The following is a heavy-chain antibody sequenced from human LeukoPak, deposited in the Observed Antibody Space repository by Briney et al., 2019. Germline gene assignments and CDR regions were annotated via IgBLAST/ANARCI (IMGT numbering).Heavy chain of an antibody. D-gene: IGHD2-15*01. CDR1: GFDLDAFW. V-gene: IGHV3-7*01. J-gene: IGHJ4*02. Sequence: GGSLRLSCAASGFDLDAFWMSWVRQAPGKGLEWVANIKQDGSMKFYVDSVKGRFTISRDNAKNSLYLQMSSLRGEDTAMYFCARDRGYCDGISCPGDLWGQGTLVTVSP. CDR3: ARDRGYCDGISCPGDL. CDR2: IKQDGSMK.